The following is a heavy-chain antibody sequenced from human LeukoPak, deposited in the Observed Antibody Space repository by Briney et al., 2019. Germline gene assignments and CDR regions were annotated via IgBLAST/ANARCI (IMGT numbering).Heavy chain of an antibody. CDR3: AKFLAGWFDP. D-gene: IGHD2/OR15-2a*01. CDR2: ISYDGSNK. Sequence: LGGSLRLSCAASGFTFSSYGMHWVRQAPGKGLEWVAVISYDGSNKYYADSVKGRFTISRDNSKNTLYLQMNSLRAEDTAVYYCAKFLAGWFDPWGQGTLVTVSS. CDR1: GFTFSSYG. J-gene: IGHJ5*02. V-gene: IGHV3-30*18.